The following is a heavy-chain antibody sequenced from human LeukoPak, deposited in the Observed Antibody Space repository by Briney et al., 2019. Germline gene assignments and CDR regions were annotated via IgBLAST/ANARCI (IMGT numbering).Heavy chain of an antibody. Sequence: GGSLRLSCAASGFSFSSYWMSWVRQAPGKGLEWVANIKQDGSEKYYVDSVKGRFTISRDNAKNSLYLQMNSLRAEDTAVYYCARDKSGSPYWCYYMDVWGKGTTVTVSS. CDR2: IKQDGSEK. CDR1: GFSFSSYW. D-gene: IGHD2-8*02. CDR3: ARDKSGSPYWCYYMDV. J-gene: IGHJ6*03. V-gene: IGHV3-7*01.